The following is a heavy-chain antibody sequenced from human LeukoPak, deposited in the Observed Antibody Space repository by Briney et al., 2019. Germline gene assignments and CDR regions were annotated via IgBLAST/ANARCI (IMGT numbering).Heavy chain of an antibody. J-gene: IGHJ6*02. CDR1: GGSISSYY. Sequence: SETLSLTCTVSGGSISSYYWSWIRQPPGKGLEWIGYIYYSGSTNYNPSLKSRVTISVDTSKNQFSLKLSSVTAADTAAYYCARAGLGEGPYYYYGKDVWGQGTTVTVSS. V-gene: IGHV4-59*01. CDR3: ARAGLGEGPYYYYGKDV. D-gene: IGHD3-10*01. CDR2: IYYSGST.